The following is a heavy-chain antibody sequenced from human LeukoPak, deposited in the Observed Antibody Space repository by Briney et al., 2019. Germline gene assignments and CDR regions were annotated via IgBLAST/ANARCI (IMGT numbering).Heavy chain of an antibody. D-gene: IGHD3-10*01. V-gene: IGHV3-23*01. Sequence: GGSLRLSCAASGFTFTSYAMSWVRQAPGKGLEWVSAISGSGGSTYYADSVKGRFTISRGDSKDTLYLQMNSLRAEDTAIYYCAKHGFGVPEGYRGQGTLVTVSS. CDR1: GFTFTSYA. CDR3: AKHGFGVPEGY. J-gene: IGHJ4*02. CDR2: ISGSGGST.